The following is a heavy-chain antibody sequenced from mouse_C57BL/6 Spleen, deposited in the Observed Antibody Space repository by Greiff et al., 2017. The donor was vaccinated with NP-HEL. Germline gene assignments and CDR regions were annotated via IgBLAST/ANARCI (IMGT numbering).Heavy chain of an antibody. Sequence: VMLVESGAELARPGASVKISCKASGYTFTSYTMHWVKQRPGQGLEWIGYINPSSGYTRYNQKFKDKATLTADKSSSTAYMQLSSLTSEDSAVYYCARTPGSYAMDYWGQGTSVTVSS. J-gene: IGHJ4*01. CDR1: GYTFTSYT. CDR2: INPSSGYT. D-gene: IGHD4-1*01. CDR3: ARTPGSYAMDY. V-gene: IGHV1-4*01.